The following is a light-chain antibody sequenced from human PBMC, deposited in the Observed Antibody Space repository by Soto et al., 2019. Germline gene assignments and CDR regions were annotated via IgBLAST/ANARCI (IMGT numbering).Light chain of an antibody. CDR1: QTISSNN. V-gene: IGKV3-20*01. Sequence: EIVLTQSPGTLSVSPGERATLSCRASQTISSNNLAWYQQKPGQAPSLLIYGTSSRATGIPDRFSGSGSGTDFTLTISRLEPEYSAIYYCQQYGSWTFGQGNKLEFK. J-gene: IGKJ1*01. CDR2: GTS. CDR3: QQYGSWT.